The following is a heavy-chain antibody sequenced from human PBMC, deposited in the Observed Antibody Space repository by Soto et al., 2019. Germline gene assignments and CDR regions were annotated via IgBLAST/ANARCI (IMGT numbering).Heavy chain of an antibody. Sequence: GRQAPGQGLEWMGWINPNSGGTNYAQKFQGRVTMTRDTSISTAYMELSRLRSDDTAVYYCAILPGAYCSSTSCYTDYYYGMDVWGQGTTVTVSS. CDR3: AILPGAYCSSTSCYTDYYYGMDV. J-gene: IGHJ6*02. V-gene: IGHV1-2*02. D-gene: IGHD2-2*02. CDR2: INPNSGGT.